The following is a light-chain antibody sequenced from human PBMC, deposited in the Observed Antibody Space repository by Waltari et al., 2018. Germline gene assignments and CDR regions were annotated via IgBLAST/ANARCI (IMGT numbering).Light chain of an antibody. CDR2: SNE. CDR3: AAWDDSLSGRVI. J-gene: IGLJ2*01. CDR1: SSNIGRHY. V-gene: IGLV1-47*02. Sequence: QSVLTQPPSASGTPGQRVTISCSGSSSNIGRHYVYWYQQLPGTAPKLLIYSNEQRSSGVPDRFSGAKSGTSASLAISGRRAEDEADYYCAAWDDSLSGRVIFGGGTKLTVL.